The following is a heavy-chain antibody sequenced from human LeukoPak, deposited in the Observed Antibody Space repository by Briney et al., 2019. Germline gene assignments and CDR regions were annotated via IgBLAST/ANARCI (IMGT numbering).Heavy chain of an antibody. J-gene: IGHJ4*02. V-gene: IGHV3-23*01. D-gene: IGHD1-20*01. CDR1: AFTFRSYA. CDR2: ISGCGGST. CDR3: AKPKDNSLYCFDY. Sequence: GGSLRLSCAASAFTFRSYAMSWVRQAGGKGLEWVSAISGCGGSTYYADSVKGRFTISRDNSKNTLYLQMSSLRAEDTAVYYCAKPKDNSLYCFDYWGQGTLVTASP.